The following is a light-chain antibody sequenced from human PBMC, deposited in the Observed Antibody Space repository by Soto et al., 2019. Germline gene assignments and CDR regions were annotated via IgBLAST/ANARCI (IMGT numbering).Light chain of an antibody. CDR2: AAS. V-gene: IGKV1-12*01. CDR3: QQAYSFPYT. Sequence: DIQMTQSPSFVSAYVGDRVTITCRASQDISSWLGGYQQKPGKAPKLLIYAASNLQSGVPSRFSGSGSGTAFTLSISSLQPEDFATYYCQQAYSFPYTFGQGTKVDIK. CDR1: QDISSW. J-gene: IGKJ2*01.